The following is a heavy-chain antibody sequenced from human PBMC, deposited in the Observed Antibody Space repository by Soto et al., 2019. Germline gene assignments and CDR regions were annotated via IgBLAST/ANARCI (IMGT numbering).Heavy chain of an antibody. V-gene: IGHV4-30-4*01. J-gene: IGHJ6*02. Sequence: TSETLSLTCTVSGGSISSGDYYWRWIRQPPGKGLEWIGYIYYSGSTYYNPSLKSRVTISVDTSKNQFSLKLSSVTAADTAVYYCARVPTEYTSSDGYYYAMDVWGQGTTVTVS. CDR2: IYYSGST. CDR1: GGSISSGDYY. D-gene: IGHD6-6*01. CDR3: ARVPTEYTSSDGYYYAMDV.